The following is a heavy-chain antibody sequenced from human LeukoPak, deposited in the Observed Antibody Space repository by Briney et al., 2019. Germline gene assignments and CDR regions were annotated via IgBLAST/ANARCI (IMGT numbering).Heavy chain of an antibody. J-gene: IGHJ6*03. CDR3: VRDGCSSTSCYLGHAYYMDV. CDR1: GFTFTNYW. Sequence: GGSLRLSCTASGFTFTNYWMSWVRQAPGKGREWVANIKQVGREKYYVDSVKGRFTISRDNAKISLYLQMNSLSAEDTAVYYCVRDGCSSTSCYLGHAYYMDVWGKGTTVTVSS. D-gene: IGHD2-2*01. V-gene: IGHV3-7*01. CDR2: IKQVGREK.